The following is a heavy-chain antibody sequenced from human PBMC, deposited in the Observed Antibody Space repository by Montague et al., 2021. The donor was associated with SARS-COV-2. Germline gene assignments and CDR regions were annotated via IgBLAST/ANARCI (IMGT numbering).Heavy chain of an antibody. V-gene: IGHV4-39*01. CDR2: IYYSGST. CDR1: GGSISSNSYY. D-gene: IGHD6-13*01. Sequence: SETLSLTCTVSGGSISSNSYYWGWIRQPPGKGLEWIGSIYYSGSTYYNPSLKGRVTISVDTSKNQFSLKLSSVTAADTAVYYCARHKRWRIAAAGRDFDYWGQGTLVTVSS. CDR3: ARHKRWRIAAAGRDFDY. J-gene: IGHJ4*02.